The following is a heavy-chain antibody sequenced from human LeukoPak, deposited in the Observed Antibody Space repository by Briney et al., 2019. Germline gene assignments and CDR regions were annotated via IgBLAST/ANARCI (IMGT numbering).Heavy chain of an antibody. CDR1: GFTFSSYA. V-gene: IGHV3-23*01. CDR2: ISGSGGST. J-gene: IGHJ4*02. D-gene: IGHD3-10*01. CDR3: AKETYYYGSGSYSPLDY. Sequence: PGGSLRLSCAASGFTFSSYAMSWVRQAPGKGLEWVSAISGSGGSTYYADSVKGRFTISRDNSKNTLYLQMNSLRAEDTAVYYCAKETYYYGSGSYSPLDYWGQGTLVTVSS.